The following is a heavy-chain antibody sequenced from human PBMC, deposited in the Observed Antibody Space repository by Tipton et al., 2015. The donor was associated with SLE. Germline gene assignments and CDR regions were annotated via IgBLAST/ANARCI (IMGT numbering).Heavy chain of an antibody. CDR3: AKAVAAYTYYFDH. Sequence: SLRLSCAASAFNVDNYAMTWVRQAPGKGLQWVSTITRIGDNTYYADPVRGRFTSSRDNSNNTLYLQMNSLRAEDTAVYYCAKAVAAYTYYFDHWGQGNLVTVSS. V-gene: IGHV3-23*01. CDR1: AFNVDNYA. CDR2: ITRIGDNT. J-gene: IGHJ4*02. D-gene: IGHD2-2*02.